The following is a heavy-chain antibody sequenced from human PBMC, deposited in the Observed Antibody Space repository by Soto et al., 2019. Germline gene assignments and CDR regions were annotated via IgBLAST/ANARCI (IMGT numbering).Heavy chain of an antibody. J-gene: IGHJ6*02. CDR3: ARGGDSSSLRAFYSYGFDV. Sequence: QVQLVQSGAEVKKPGSSVKVSCKASGGTFNTYSFGWLRQAPGQRLQWMGSIIPFIGAPNYAQNFQDRVTITADESTTTAYMELSGLKSEDTAVYFCARGGDSSSLRAFYSYGFDVWGQGTSFTVSS. D-gene: IGHD6-6*01. V-gene: IGHV1-69*18. CDR1: GGTFNTYS. CDR2: IIPFIGAP.